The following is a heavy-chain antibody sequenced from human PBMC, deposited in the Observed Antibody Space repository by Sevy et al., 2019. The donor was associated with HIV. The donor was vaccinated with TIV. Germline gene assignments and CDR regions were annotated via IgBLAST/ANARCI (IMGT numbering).Heavy chain of an antibody. V-gene: IGHV3-30*04. J-gene: IGHJ5*02. D-gene: IGHD3-10*01. CDR3: ARDRGEILRSAFKS. CDR2: ISHDGRNNK. Sequence: GGSLRLSCAASGFTFSEFGMHWVRQAPGKGLEWVAVISHDGRNNKYNADSVKGRFTISRDNSKNTLYLQMNSLRADDTAIYYCARDRGEILRSAFKSWGQGTLVTVCS. CDR1: GFTFSEFG.